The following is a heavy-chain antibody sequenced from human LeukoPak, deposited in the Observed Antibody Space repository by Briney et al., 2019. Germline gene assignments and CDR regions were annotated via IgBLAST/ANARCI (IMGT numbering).Heavy chain of an antibody. V-gene: IGHV4-61*02. CDR3: ARVTTGGYYNC. CDR1: GGSISSGSYY. J-gene: IGHJ4*02. D-gene: IGHD3-22*01. CDR2: IYTSGST. Sequence: SETLSLTCTVSGGSISSGSYYWTWIRQPAGKGLEWIGRIYTSGSTNYNPSLKSRVTISADTSKNQFYLKLNSVTAADTAVYYCARVTTGGYYNCWGQGTLVTVS.